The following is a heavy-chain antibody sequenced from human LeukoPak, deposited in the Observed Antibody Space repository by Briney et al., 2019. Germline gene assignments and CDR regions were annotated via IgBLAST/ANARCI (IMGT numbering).Heavy chain of an antibody. D-gene: IGHD5-24*01. J-gene: IGHJ4*02. V-gene: IGHV5-51*01. Sequence: GESLRISCKASGYYFHLFWIGWGRQLPGKGPEWMGIIYPGDSATKYSPSFQGQVTISADQSISTAYLQWTSLEASDTAMYYCVRLGNGYSPSLYYFDDWGQGILVTVSS. CDR2: IYPGDSAT. CDR3: VRLGNGYSPSLYYFDD. CDR1: GYYFHLFW.